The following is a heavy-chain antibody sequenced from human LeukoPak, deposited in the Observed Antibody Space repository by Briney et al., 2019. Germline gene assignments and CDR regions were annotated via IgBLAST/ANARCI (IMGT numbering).Heavy chain of an antibody. CDR3: AKDNERYSYGSLS. J-gene: IGHJ4*02. Sequence: GGSLRLSCAASGFTFSSYGMHWVRQAPGKGLEWVAFIRYDGSNKYYADSVKGRFTISRDNSKNTLYLQMNSLRAEDTAVYYCAKDNERYSYGSLSWGQGTLVTVSS. CDR2: IRYDGSNK. V-gene: IGHV3-30*02. CDR1: GFTFSSYG. D-gene: IGHD5-18*01.